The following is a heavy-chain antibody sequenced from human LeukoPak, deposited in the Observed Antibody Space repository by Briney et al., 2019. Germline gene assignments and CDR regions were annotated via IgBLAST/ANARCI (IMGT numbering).Heavy chain of an antibody. Sequence: ASMKVSCKSSGFTFTDHYIHWVRQGPGQGLEWMGYIGPHSTYTSSPQEFQGRVTMTRDASMSTAYMELTRLTSDDTAVYYCVREGEGPLSKDFDYWGQGTLVTVSS. CDR2: IGPHSTYT. D-gene: IGHD2/OR15-2a*01. CDR3: VREGEGPLSKDFDY. J-gene: IGHJ4*02. CDR1: GFTFTDHY. V-gene: IGHV1-2*02.